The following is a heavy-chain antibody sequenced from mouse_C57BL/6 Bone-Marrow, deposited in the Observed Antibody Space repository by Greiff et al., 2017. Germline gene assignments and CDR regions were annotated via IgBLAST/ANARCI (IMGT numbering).Heavy chain of an antibody. CDR3: TTWYVDV. V-gene: IGHV14-4*01. Sequence: EVQLQQSGAELVRPGASVKLSCTASGFNIKDDYMHWVKQRPEQGLEWIGWIDPENGDTEYASKFQGKATITSDTSSNTAYLQLSSLTSEDTAVYYCTTWYVDVWGTGTTVTVTA. CDR2: IDPENGDT. J-gene: IGHJ1*03. CDR1: GFNIKDDY.